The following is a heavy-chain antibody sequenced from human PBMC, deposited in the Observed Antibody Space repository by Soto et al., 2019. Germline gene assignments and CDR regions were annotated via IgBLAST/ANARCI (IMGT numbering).Heavy chain of an antibody. D-gene: IGHD3-22*01. V-gene: IGHV3-23*01. CDR3: AKDQDYHDSSGYLDY. CDR2: ISRSGGST. J-gene: IGHJ4*02. Sequence: GGSLRLSCAASGFTFSTSAMSWVRQAPGKGLEWVSAISRSGGSTYFADSVKGRFTISRDNSKNTLYLEMSSLRAEDTALYYCAKDQDYHDSSGYLDYWGQGTLVTVSS. CDR1: GFTFSTSA.